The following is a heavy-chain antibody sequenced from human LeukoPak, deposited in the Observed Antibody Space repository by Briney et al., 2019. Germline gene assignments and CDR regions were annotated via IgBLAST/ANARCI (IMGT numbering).Heavy chain of an antibody. Sequence: GESLKISCKGSGYSFTSYWIGWVRQMPGKGLEWMGIIYPGDSDTRYGPSFQGQVTISADKSISTAYLQWSSLKASDTAMYYCARHGRAYSSFADFDYWGQGTLVTVSS. D-gene: IGHD6-6*01. V-gene: IGHV5-51*01. J-gene: IGHJ4*02. CDR1: GYSFTSYW. CDR2: IYPGDSDT. CDR3: ARHGRAYSSFADFDY.